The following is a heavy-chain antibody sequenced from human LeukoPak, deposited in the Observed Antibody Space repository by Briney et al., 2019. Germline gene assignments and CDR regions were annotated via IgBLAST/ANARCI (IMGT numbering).Heavy chain of an antibody. CDR1: GYTLTELS. J-gene: IGHJ4*02. V-gene: IGHV1-24*01. D-gene: IGHD6-19*01. CDR2: FDPEDGET. CDR3: ARSSGVAVAPPFDY. Sequence: ASVKVSCKVSGYTLTELSMHWVRQAPGKGLEWMGGFDPEDGETIYAQKFQGRVTMTRNTSISTAYMELSSLRSEDTAVYYCARSSGVAVAPPFDYWGQGTLVTVSS.